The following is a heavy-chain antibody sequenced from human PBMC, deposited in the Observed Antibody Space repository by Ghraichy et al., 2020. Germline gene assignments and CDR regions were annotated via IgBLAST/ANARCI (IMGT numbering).Heavy chain of an antibody. Sequence: GGSLRLSCAASGFTFSSYWMHWVRQAPGKGLVWVSRINSDGSSTSYADSVKGRFTISRDNAKNTLYLQMNSLRAEDTAVYYCARECDRGSYYLPIYYYYGMDVWGQGTTVTVSS. J-gene: IGHJ6*02. V-gene: IGHV3-74*01. CDR1: GFTFSSYW. CDR3: ARECDRGSYYLPIYYYYGMDV. D-gene: IGHD1-26*01. CDR2: INSDGSST.